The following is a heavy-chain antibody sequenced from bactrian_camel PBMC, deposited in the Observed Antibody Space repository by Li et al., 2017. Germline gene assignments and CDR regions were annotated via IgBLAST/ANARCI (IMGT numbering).Heavy chain of an antibody. CDR2: INKDGSSK. CDR3: ATEGFAA. Sequence: HVQLVESGGGSVQPGGSLRLSCAASGFSFRTYFITWVRQAPGKGLEWVSSINKDGSSKSYVASVKGRFTISRDNTKNTVYLQMNSLESEDTAMYYCATEGFAAWGQGTQVTVS. J-gene: IGHJ4*01. D-gene: IGHD1*01. CDR1: GFSFRTYF. V-gene: IGHV3-2*01.